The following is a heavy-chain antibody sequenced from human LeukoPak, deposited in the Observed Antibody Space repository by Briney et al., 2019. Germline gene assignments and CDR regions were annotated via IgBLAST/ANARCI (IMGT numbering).Heavy chain of an antibody. CDR3: AKSPGIDDYFDY. CDR1: GFTFDDYA. J-gene: IGHJ4*02. CDR2: ISWNSGSI. Sequence: GRSLRLSCAASGFTFDDYAMHWVRQAPGKGLEWVSGISWNSGSIGYADSVKGRFTISRDNSKNTLYLQMNSLRAEDTAVYYCAKSPGIDDYFDYWGQGTLVTVSS. D-gene: IGHD6-13*01. V-gene: IGHV3-9*01.